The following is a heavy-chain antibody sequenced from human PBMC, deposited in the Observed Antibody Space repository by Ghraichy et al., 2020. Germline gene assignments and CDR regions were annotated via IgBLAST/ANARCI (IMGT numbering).Heavy chain of an antibody. D-gene: IGHD6-19*01. CDR1: GFTFNSYG. V-gene: IGHV3-33*01. Sequence: GGSLRLSCAASGFTFNSYGMHWVRQAPGKGLEWVAVIWYDGSNKYYADSVKGRFTISRDNSKNTLYLQMNSLRAEDAAVYYCARDKYSSGSFFDYWGQGTLVTVSS. J-gene: IGHJ4*02. CDR3: ARDKYSSGSFFDY. CDR2: IWYDGSNK.